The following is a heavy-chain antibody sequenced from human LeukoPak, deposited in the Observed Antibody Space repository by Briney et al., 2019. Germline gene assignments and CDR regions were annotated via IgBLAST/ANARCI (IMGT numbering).Heavy chain of an antibody. CDR2: INHSGST. CDR1: GGSFSGYY. J-gene: IGHJ6*03. Sequence: SETLSLTCAVYGGSFSGYYWSWIRQPPGKGLGWIGEINHSGSTNYNPSLKSRVTISVDTSKNQFSLKLSSVTAADTAVYYCARGLADWRRYYYYYMDVWGKGTTVTVSS. D-gene: IGHD3-9*01. V-gene: IGHV4-34*01. CDR3: ARGLADWRRYYYYYMDV.